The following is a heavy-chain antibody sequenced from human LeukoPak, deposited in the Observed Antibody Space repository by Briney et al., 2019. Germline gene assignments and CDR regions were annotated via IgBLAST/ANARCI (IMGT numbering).Heavy chain of an antibody. CDR1: GFTVSSNY. J-gene: IGHJ4*02. CDR3: ARGYCGGDCYFDY. Sequence: GGSLRLSCAASGFTVSSNYMSWVRQAPGKELEWVSVIYSGGSTYYADSVKGRFTISRDNSKNTLYLQMNSLRAEDTAVYYCARGYCGGDCYFDYWGQGTLVTVSS. V-gene: IGHV3-53*01. D-gene: IGHD2-21*02. CDR2: IYSGGST.